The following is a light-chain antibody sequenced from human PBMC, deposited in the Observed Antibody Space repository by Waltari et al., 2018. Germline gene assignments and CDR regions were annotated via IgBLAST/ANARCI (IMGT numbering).Light chain of an antibody. Sequence: IVLTQSPGTLSFSPGERATLSCSASQSVSKYPAWYQQKPGQAPKLLIYHTSTRATGIPDRFSGSGAGTDFSLTISGLEPEDFAVYYCQHYKSLPVSFGQGTRVEIK. CDR3: QHYKSLPVS. J-gene: IGKJ1*01. V-gene: IGKV3-20*01. CDR1: QSVSKY. CDR2: HTS.